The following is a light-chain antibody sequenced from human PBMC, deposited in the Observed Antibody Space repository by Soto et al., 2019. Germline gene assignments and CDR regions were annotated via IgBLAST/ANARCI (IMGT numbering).Light chain of an antibody. Sequence: IVLTQSPGTLSLSPGERATFSCRASQSVSSSYIAWYQQKRGQAPRRLIYGASIRATGIPDRFSGSGSGTDFTLTISRLGPEDFALYYCQQYHTSPLTFGQGTKVDIK. CDR2: GAS. CDR1: QSVSSSY. J-gene: IGKJ1*01. CDR3: QQYHTSPLT. V-gene: IGKV3-20*01.